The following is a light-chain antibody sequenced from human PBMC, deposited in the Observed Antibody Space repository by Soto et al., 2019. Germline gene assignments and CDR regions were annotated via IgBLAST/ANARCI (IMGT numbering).Light chain of an antibody. J-gene: IGLJ1*01. CDR1: SSDVGGYNY. V-gene: IGLV2-14*03. CDR2: DVS. CDR3: SSYTSSSTYV. Sequence: SALTQPASVSGSPGQSIALSCTGTSSDVGGYNYVSWYQHHPGKAPKLMIYDVSNRPSGVSNRFSGSKSGNTASLTISGLQAEDEADYYCSSYTSSSTYVFGTGTKLTVL.